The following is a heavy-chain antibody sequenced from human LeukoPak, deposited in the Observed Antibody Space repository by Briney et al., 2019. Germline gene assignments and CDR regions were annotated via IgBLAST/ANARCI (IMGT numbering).Heavy chain of an antibody. J-gene: IGHJ5*02. CDR2: ISAYNGNT. D-gene: IGHD2-15*01. Sequence: GASVKVSCKASGYTFTNYVINWVRQAPGHGLEWMGWISAYNGNTNYAQKLQGRVTMTTDTFTSTAYMELRSLRSDDPAVYYCAREGEYCSGGTCHSPLNWFDPWGQGTLVTVSS. CDR1: GYTFTNYV. V-gene: IGHV1-18*01. CDR3: AREGEYCSGGTCHSPLNWFDP.